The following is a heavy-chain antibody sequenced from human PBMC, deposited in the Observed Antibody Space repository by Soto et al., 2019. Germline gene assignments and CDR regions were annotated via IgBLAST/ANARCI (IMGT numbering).Heavy chain of an antibody. V-gene: IGHV4-59*01. CDR2: IYYSGST. D-gene: IGHD2-8*01. CDR3: ARDTPRYCTNGLCHKFDY. J-gene: IGHJ4*02. Sequence: SETLSLTCTVSGGSISSYYWSLIRQPPGKGLEWIGYIYYSGSTNYNPSLKSRVTISVATSKNQFSLKLSSVTAADTAVYYCARDTPRYCTNGLCHKFDYWGQGTLVTVSS. CDR1: GGSISSYY.